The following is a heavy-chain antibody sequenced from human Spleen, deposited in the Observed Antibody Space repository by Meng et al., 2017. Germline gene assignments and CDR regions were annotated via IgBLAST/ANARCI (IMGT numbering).Heavy chain of an antibody. CDR1: GYTFTDYY. V-gene: IGHV1-46*01. J-gene: IGHJ4*02. Sequence: ASVKVSCKASGYTFTDYYIHWVRQAPGQGLEWMGIINPSGGSTSYAQKFQGRVTMTRDTSTSTVYMELSSLRSEDTAVYYCARERYDSSGYYSFYFDYWGQGTLVTVSS. D-gene: IGHD3-22*01. CDR2: INPSGGST. CDR3: ARERYDSSGYYSFYFDY.